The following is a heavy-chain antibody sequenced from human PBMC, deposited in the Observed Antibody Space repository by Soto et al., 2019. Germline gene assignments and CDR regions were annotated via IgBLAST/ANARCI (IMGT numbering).Heavy chain of an antibody. D-gene: IGHD5-12*01. Sequence: QVQLQESGPGLVEPSQTLSLICTVSGASIITDGYYWTWIRQHPGKGLEWLGYIHYSGGATYSPSYNPSLQSRISLSVDISKSPFSLKPTSVTAADTAVYYCARVPTDYQDRICYQPFHPRGQGTLVTVSS. J-gene: IGHJ5*02. CDR2: IHYSGGATYSP. CDR1: GASIITDGYY. CDR3: ARVPTDYQDRICYQPFHP. V-gene: IGHV4-31*03.